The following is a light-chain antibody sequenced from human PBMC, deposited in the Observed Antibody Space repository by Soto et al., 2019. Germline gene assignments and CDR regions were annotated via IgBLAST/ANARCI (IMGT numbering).Light chain of an antibody. J-gene: IGKJ4*01. V-gene: IGKV1-9*01. CDR1: EDITIY. CDR2: AAS. CDR3: QQTRRYPST. Sequence: IPLTQSPSSLSASVGDSVTITCRASEDITIYLAWYQQKPGKAPNLLMYAASTLQSGVPSRFSGSGSGTDFTLTISSLQAEDFATYYCQQTRRYPSTFGGGTKVDIK.